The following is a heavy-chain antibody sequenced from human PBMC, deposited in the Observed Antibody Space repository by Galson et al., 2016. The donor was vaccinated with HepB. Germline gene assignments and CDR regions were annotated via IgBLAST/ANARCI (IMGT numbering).Heavy chain of an antibody. D-gene: IGHD4-17*01. V-gene: IGHV4-31*03. CDR1: GGSISSGGYY. Sequence: TLSLTCTVSGGSISSGGYYWSWIRQQPGKGLEWIGYIYDSGNTYYNPSLESRITISVDTSKNQFSLMLRSATAADTAVYYFVRVDDYGDSHLDLWGRGTLITVSS. CDR3: VRVDDYGDSHLDL. CDR2: IYDSGNT. J-gene: IGHJ2*01.